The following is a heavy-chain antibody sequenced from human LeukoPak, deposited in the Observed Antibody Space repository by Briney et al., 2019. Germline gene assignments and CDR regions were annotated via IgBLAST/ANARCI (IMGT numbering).Heavy chain of an antibody. J-gene: IGHJ3*01. Sequence: GGSLRLSCAASGFTFSSYSMNWVRQAPGKGLEWVSYITRSGTTIYYADSVKGRFTISRDNAKNSLYLQMNSLRDEDTAVYYCARGGNIGYDYNAFDLWGQGAMATVSS. CDR3: ARGGNIGYDYNAFDL. CDR2: ITRSGTTI. V-gene: IGHV3-48*02. D-gene: IGHD3-22*01. CDR1: GFTFSSYS.